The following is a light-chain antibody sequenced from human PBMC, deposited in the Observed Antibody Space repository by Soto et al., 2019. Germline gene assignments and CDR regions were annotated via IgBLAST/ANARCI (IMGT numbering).Light chain of an antibody. CDR3: SSYTSSISLYV. CDR1: SSDFGGYNY. Sequence: QSVLTQPASVSGSPGQSITISCTGTSSDFGGYNYVSWYQQHPGKAPKLMIYDVSNRPSGVSNRFSGSKSGNTASLTISGLQAEDEADYYCSSYTSSISLYVFVTGTKVTVL. CDR2: DVS. V-gene: IGLV2-14*01. J-gene: IGLJ1*01.